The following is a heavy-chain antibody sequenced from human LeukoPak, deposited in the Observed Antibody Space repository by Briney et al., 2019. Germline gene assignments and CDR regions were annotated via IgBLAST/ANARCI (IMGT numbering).Heavy chain of an antibody. Sequence: GGSLSLSCAASGLTFSNCFMTWLPQGPGKGLEWVANIKPDGSEKYYMDSLKGRFTISRDNAKNSLYLQMNTLRAEDTAVYYCASGGYNWNRLDYWGQGTLVTVSS. D-gene: IGHD1-20*01. CDR2: IKPDGSEK. CDR1: GLTFSNCF. V-gene: IGHV3-7*01. CDR3: ASGGYNWNRLDY. J-gene: IGHJ4*02.